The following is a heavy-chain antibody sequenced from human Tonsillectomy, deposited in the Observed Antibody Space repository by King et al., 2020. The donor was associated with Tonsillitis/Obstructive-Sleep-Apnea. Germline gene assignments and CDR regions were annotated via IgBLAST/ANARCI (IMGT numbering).Heavy chain of an antibody. Sequence: QLQESGPGLVKPSETLSLTCTVSGASISSSSYYWGWIRQPPGKGLEWIGNIYYSGSTYYNPSLKSLVTLSVDTSKNQFSLKLRSVTAADTAVYYCARCDLLHIVVVPWGQGTLVTVSS. CDR2: IYYSGST. CDR1: GASISSSSYY. D-gene: IGHD2-2*01. J-gene: IGHJ4*02. CDR3: ARCDLLHIVVVP. V-gene: IGHV4-39*01.